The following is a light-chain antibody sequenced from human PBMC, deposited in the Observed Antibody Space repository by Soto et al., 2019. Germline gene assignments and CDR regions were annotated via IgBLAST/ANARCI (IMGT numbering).Light chain of an antibody. Sequence: EIVLTQSPGTLSLSPGERATLSCRASQSVSSSYLAWYQQKPGQAPRLLIYGASSRATGIPDRFSGSGSVTDFTLTISRLEPEDGAVYYCQQYGSSPPYTFGQGTKLEIK. CDR2: GAS. V-gene: IGKV3-20*01. CDR3: QQYGSSPPYT. CDR1: QSVSSSY. J-gene: IGKJ2*01.